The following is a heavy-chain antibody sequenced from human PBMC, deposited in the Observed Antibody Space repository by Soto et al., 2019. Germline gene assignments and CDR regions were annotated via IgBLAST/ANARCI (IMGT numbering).Heavy chain of an antibody. CDR2: IYSGGNV. CDR1: RVTGCYNS. Sequence: PWGSPILSGAASRVTGCYNSFTLVRKAPGKGLEWVSVIYSGGNVYYADSVKGRFTISRDNSKNTVYLQMTSLRAEDTAVYYCARPLTPVAGTPLHNWGQGSLVKVSS. J-gene: IGHJ4*02. CDR3: ARPLTPVAGTPLHN. D-gene: IGHD6-19*01. V-gene: IGHV3-53*01.